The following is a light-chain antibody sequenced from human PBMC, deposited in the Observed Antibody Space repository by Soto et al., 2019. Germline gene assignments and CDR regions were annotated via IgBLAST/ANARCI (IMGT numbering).Light chain of an antibody. CDR2: NNN. CDR3: AAWDGSLNGVL. J-gene: IGLJ2*01. Sequence: QSVLTQPPSASGTPGQRVTISCSGSNCDIGSNPVHWYQQLQGTAPKLLIHNNNHRPSGVPDRFSGAKSGTSAALAISGLQSEDEAAYYCAAWDGSLNGVLFGGGTKLTVL. V-gene: IGLV1-44*01. CDR1: NCDIGSNP.